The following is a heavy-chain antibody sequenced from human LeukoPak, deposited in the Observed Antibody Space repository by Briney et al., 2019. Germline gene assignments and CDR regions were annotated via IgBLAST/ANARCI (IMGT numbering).Heavy chain of an antibody. CDR2: IYYSGST. V-gene: IGHV4-30-4*01. CDR3: ARAVGATGTDNFDY. Sequence: TLSLTCTVSGGSISSGDYYWSWIRQPPGKGLEWIGYIYYSGSTYYNPSLKSRVSISVDTSKNQFSLKLSSVTAADTAVYYCARAVGATGTDNFDYWGQGTLVTVSS. J-gene: IGHJ4*02. CDR1: GGSISSGDYY. D-gene: IGHD1-26*01.